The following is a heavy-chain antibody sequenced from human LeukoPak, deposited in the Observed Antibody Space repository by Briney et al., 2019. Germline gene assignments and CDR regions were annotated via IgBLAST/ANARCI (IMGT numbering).Heavy chain of an antibody. V-gene: IGHV4-59*01. Sequence: SETLSLTCSVSGVSISTYYWSWLRQSPGKGLEWIAYVYYNGDIMYNPSLKSRVTISPDTSKNQFSLSMTSVTAADTAVYFCATTWYYDSRGYLFDDWGHGTLVTVSS. J-gene: IGHJ4*01. CDR1: GVSISTYY. CDR3: ATTWYYDSRGYLFDD. CDR2: VYYNGDI. D-gene: IGHD3-22*01.